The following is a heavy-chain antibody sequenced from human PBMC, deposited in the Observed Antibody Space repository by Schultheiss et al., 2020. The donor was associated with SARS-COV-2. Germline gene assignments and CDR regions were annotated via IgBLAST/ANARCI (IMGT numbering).Heavy chain of an antibody. Sequence: GGSLRLSCAASGFTFDDYAMHWVRQAPGKGLEWVSGISWNSGSIGYADSVKGRFSISRDNSKNTLYLQMSSLRVEDTAVYFCASYGYCSSTTCYPSHWGQGTPVTVSS. J-gene: IGHJ4*02. CDR2: ISWNSGSI. CDR3: ASYGYCSSTTCYPSH. CDR1: GFTFDDYA. V-gene: IGHV3-9*01. D-gene: IGHD2-2*01.